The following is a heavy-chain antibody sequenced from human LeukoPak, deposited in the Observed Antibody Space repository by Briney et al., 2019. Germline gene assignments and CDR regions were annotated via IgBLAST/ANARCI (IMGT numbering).Heavy chain of an antibody. V-gene: IGHV3-66*04. J-gene: IGHJ5*02. CDR1: GFTVSSDY. CDR2: VYSGGGT. D-gene: IGHD3-16*01. CDR3: VRQFWA. Sequence: PGGSLRLSCAASGFTVSSDYMNWVRQAPGKGLEWVSVVYSGGGTDYADSVKGRFTISRDIPKNTLYLQMNGLRVEDTAVYYCVRQFWAWGRGTLVTVSS.